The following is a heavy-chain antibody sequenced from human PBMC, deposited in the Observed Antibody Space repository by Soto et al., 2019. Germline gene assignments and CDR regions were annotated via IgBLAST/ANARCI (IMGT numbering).Heavy chain of an antibody. J-gene: IGHJ4*02. CDR2: IYSGGST. Sequence: GGSLRLSCAASGFTVSSNYMSWVRQAPGKGLEWVSVIYSGGSTYYADSVKGRFTISRDNSKNTLYLQMNSLRADDTAVYYCARVPSSSGRAHFDYWGQGTLVTVSS. V-gene: IGHV3-66*01. D-gene: IGHD2-15*01. CDR1: GFTVSSNY. CDR3: ARVPSSSGRAHFDY.